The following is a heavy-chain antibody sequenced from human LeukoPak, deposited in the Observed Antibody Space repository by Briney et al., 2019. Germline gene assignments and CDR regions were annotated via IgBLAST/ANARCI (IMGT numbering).Heavy chain of an antibody. Sequence: GGSLRLSCAASGFTFDDYGMSWVRQAPGKGLEWVSGINWNGGSTGYADSVKGRFTISRDNAKNSLYLQMNSPRAEDTALYHCARVVVVTYGMDVWGQGTTVTVSS. CDR2: INWNGGST. J-gene: IGHJ6*02. CDR3: ARVVVVTYGMDV. CDR1: GFTFDDYG. D-gene: IGHD2-2*01. V-gene: IGHV3-20*01.